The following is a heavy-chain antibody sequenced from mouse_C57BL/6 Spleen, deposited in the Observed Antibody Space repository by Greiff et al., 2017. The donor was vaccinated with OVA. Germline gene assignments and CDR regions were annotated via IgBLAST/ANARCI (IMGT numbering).Heavy chain of an antibody. CDR2: IYPRSGNT. V-gene: IGHV1-81*01. CDR3: ARRDSNYVNYAMDY. CDR1: GYTFTSYG. D-gene: IGHD2-5*01. Sequence: QVQLQQSGAELARPGASVKLSCKASGYTFTSYGISWVKQRTGQGLEWIGEIYPRSGNTYYNEKFKGKATLTADKSSSTAYMELRSLTSEDSAVYFGARRDSNYVNYAMDYWGQGTSVTVSS. J-gene: IGHJ4*01.